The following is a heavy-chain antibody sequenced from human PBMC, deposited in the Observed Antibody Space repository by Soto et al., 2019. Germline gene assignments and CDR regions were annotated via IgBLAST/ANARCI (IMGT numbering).Heavy chain of an antibody. J-gene: IGHJ4*02. CDR3: VRRVSGNYDY. CDR2: ISSNGGTT. D-gene: IGHD1-7*01. Sequence: PGGSLRLSCVASGFPFSSYDMHWVRQAPGKGLEYVSSISSNGGTTYYGNSVKGRFTISRDNSKNTLYLQMGSLRAEDMAVYYCVRRVSGNYDYWGQGTLVTVSS. V-gene: IGHV3-64*01. CDR1: GFPFSSYD.